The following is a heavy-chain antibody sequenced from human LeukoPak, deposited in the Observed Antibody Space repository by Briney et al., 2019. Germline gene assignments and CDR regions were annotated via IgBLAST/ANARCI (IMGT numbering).Heavy chain of an antibody. V-gene: IGHV3-33*01. Sequence: GGSLRLSCAASGFSFSSYGMHWVRQAPGKGLEWVAVIWYDGSNKNYADSVKGRFTISRDNSKNMLYLQMDSLRVEDTALYYCASHGGLWGQGTLVTVSS. CDR3: ASHGGL. D-gene: IGHD5-12*01. CDR2: IWYDGSNK. J-gene: IGHJ4*02. CDR1: GFSFSSYG.